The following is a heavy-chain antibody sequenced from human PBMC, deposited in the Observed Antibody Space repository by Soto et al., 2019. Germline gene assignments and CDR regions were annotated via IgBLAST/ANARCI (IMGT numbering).Heavy chain of an antibody. CDR1: GDSVSSGGYY. V-gene: IGHV4-31*03. CDR3: ATLPPRIVVVMTDLPT. CDR2: IYSNGFT. D-gene: IGHD2-15*01. J-gene: IGHJ5*02. Sequence: SETLSLTCIVSGDSVSSGGYYWSWIRQHPGKGLEWIGYIYSNGFTYYNPSLESRVTISLDTSKNQFSLKLTSVTAADTAVYYCATLPPRIVVVMTDLPTWGQGTLVTVSS.